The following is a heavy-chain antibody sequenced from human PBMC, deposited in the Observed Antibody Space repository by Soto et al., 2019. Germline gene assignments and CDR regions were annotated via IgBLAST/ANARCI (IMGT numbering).Heavy chain of an antibody. Sequence: GGSLRLSCAASALTFSDYSMNWVRQAPGKGLEWVANIKQGGSEIYYVDSVKGRFTISRDNAKNSLYLQMNSLRVEDTGVYYCVREIAGAGAYWGQGTLVTVSS. D-gene: IGHD3-22*01. J-gene: IGHJ4*02. CDR1: ALTFSDYS. CDR3: VREIAGAGAY. CDR2: IKQGGSEI. V-gene: IGHV3-7*01.